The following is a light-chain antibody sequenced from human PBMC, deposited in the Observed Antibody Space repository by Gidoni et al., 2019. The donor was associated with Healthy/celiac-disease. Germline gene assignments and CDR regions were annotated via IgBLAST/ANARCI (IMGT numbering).Light chain of an antibody. V-gene: IGLV2-14*03. CDR1: SSDVGGYNY. Sequence: QSALTQPAPVSGSPGQSITIFCTGTSSDVGGYNYVSWYQQHPGKAPKLMIYDVSNRPSGVSNRFSGPKSGNTASLTISGLQAEDEADYYCSSYTSSSTLDVVFGGGTKLTVL. J-gene: IGLJ2*01. CDR2: DVS. CDR3: SSYTSSSTLDVV.